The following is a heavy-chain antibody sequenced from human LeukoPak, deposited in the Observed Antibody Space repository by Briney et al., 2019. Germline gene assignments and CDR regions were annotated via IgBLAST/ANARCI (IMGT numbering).Heavy chain of an antibody. CDR2: IFYSGST. CDR3: ARRGPYSGYVPGLWAFDI. V-gene: IGHV4-39*07. CDR1: GGSTSSSGYY. J-gene: IGHJ3*02. D-gene: IGHD5-12*01. Sequence: ASETLSLTCTVSGGSTSSSGYYWGWIRQPPEKGLEWIGSIFYSGSTNYNPSLKSRVTISVDTSKNQFSLKLSSVTAADTAVYYCARRGPYSGYVPGLWAFDIWGQGTMVTVSS.